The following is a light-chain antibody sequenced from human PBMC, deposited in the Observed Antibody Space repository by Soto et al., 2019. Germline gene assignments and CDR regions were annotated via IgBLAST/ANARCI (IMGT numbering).Light chain of an antibody. CDR2: HVT. CDR1: SSDIGHYDY. Sequence: QSALTQPASVSGSPGQSITISCTGTSSDIGHYDYVSWYQQHPGKAPKLMIYHVTHRPSGVSNRYSGSKSGNSASLTISGLQADDEADYYCCSLTTSRTYVFGSGTKLTVL. CDR3: CSLTTSRTYV. V-gene: IGLV2-14*03. J-gene: IGLJ1*01.